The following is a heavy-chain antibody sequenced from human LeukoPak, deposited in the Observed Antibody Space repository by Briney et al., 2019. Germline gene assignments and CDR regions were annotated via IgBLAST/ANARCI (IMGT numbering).Heavy chain of an antibody. Sequence: GRSLRLSCAASGFTFSSYAMHWVRQAPGKGLEWVSCITGDSAYIYYADSVKGRFTISRDNAKNSLYLQMNSLRAEDTAVYYCARYGVSSSTSYIDFWGQGTLVTVSS. J-gene: IGHJ4*02. V-gene: IGHV3-21*01. CDR3: ARYGVSSSTSYIDF. D-gene: IGHD2-2*01. CDR1: GFTFSSYA. CDR2: ITGDSAYI.